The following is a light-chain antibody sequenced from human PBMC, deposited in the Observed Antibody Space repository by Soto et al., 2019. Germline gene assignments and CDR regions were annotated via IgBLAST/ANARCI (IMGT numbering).Light chain of an antibody. CDR3: QSYDRSLRGSL. CDR2: ANS. CDR1: SSNIGAGFD. Sequence: QSVLTQPPSLSGAPGQRVTISCTGSSSNIGAGFDVHWYQQLPGTAPKLLMYANSNRPSGVPDRFSGSKSGTSASLAITGLGAEDEADYYCQSYDRSLRGSLFGGGTKLTVL. V-gene: IGLV1-40*01. J-gene: IGLJ2*01.